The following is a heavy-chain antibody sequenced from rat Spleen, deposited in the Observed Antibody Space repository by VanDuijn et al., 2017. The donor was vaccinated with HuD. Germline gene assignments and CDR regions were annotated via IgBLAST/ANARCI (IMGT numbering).Heavy chain of an antibody. V-gene: IGHV5-25*01. CDR3: TRRGYYGFNLDY. J-gene: IGHJ2*01. CDR1: GFTFSDYD. Sequence: EVQLVESGGGLVQPGRSLTLSCAASGFTFSDYDMAWVRQAPTKGLEWVASISPSGGTTYYRDSVKGRFTVSRDDAKSTLYLQMDSLGSEDTATYYCTRRGYYGFNLDYWGQGVMVTVSS. D-gene: IGHD1-9*01. CDR2: ISPSGGTT.